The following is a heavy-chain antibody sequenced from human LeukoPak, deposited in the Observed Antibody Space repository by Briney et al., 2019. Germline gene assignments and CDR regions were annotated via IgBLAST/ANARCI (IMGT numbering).Heavy chain of an antibody. V-gene: IGHV3-43*02. Sequence: PGGSLRLSCAASGFTFDDYAMHWVRQAPGKGLEWVSLISGDGGSTYYADSVKGRFTISRDNSKNSLYLQMNSLRTEDTALYYCAKGNVRGYYYYGMDVWGQGTTVTVSS. CDR2: ISGDGGST. D-gene: IGHD1-1*01. J-gene: IGHJ6*02. CDR3: AKGNVRGYYYYGMDV. CDR1: GFTFDDYA.